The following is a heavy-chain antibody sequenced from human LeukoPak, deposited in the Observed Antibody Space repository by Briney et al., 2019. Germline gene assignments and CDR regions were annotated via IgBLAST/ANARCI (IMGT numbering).Heavy chain of an antibody. CDR2: IYHSGST. CDR3: ARGRGSYYYYYGMDV. V-gene: IGHV4-4*02. J-gene: IGHJ6*02. D-gene: IGHD1-26*01. Sequence: PSETLSLTCAVSGGSISSSNWWSWVRQPPGKGLEWIGEIYHSGSTNYNPSLKSRVTISVDKSKNQFSLKLSSVTAADTAVYYCARGRGSYYYYYGMDVWGQGTTVTVSS. CDR1: GGSISSSNW.